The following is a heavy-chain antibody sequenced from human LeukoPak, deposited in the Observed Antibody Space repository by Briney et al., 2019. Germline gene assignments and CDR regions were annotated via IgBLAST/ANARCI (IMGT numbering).Heavy chain of an antibody. V-gene: IGHV1-24*01. D-gene: IGHD1-26*01. CDR2: FDPEDGET. J-gene: IGHJ4*02. Sequence: ASVKVSCRVSGSTLTELSMHWVRQAPGKGLQWMGGFDPEDGETIYAQKFQGRVTMTEDTSTEIAYMELSSLRSEDTAVYYCATTHSGQLALDYWGQGTLVTVSS. CDR3: ATTHSGQLALDY. CDR1: GSTLTELS.